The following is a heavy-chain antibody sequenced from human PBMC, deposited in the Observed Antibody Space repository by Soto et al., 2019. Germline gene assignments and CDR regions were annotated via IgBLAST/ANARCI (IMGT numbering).Heavy chain of an antibody. CDR1: GFTFSSYS. CDR2: ISNDGQNK. CDR3: GGASIQQGWDGRDV. Sequence: QVQLVESGGGVVQPGRSLRLSCAASGFTFSSYSMHWVRQAPGKGLEWVAVISNDGQNKYYADSVKGRFTISRDNSKNTLALKKNSWRGEDRLVCNGGGASIQQGWDGRDVGGRGTTV. J-gene: IGHJ6*04. V-gene: IGHV3-30*04. D-gene: IGHD5-18*01.